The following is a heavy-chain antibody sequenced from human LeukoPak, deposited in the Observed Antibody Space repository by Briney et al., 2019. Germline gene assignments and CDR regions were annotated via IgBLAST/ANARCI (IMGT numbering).Heavy chain of an antibody. J-gene: IGHJ4*02. V-gene: IGHV4-59*01. CDR2: IYYSGST. Sequence: SETPSLTCTVSGGSISSYYWNWIRQPPGKGLEWIGYIYYSGSTNYNPSLKSRVTISVDTSKNQFSLKLSSVTAADTAVYYCARTTGYSSSWSIDYWGQGTLVTVSS. D-gene: IGHD6-13*01. CDR3: ARTTGYSSSWSIDY. CDR1: GGSISSYY.